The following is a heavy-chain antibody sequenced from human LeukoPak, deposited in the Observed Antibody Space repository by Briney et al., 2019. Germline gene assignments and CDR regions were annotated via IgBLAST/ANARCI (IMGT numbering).Heavy chain of an antibody. J-gene: IGHJ4*02. Sequence: GGSLRLSCAASGFTVSSNYMSWVRQAPGKGLEWVSVIYSGGSTYYADPVKGRFTISRDNSKNTLYLQMNSLRAEDTAVYYCAKGPEWELSYYFDYWGQGTLVTVSS. D-gene: IGHD1-26*01. CDR1: GFTVSSNY. V-gene: IGHV3-53*01. CDR3: AKGPEWELSYYFDY. CDR2: IYSGGST.